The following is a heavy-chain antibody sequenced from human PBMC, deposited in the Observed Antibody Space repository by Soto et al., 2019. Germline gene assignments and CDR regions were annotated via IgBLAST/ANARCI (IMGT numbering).Heavy chain of an antibody. V-gene: IGHV3-53*01. D-gene: IGHD6-19*01. J-gene: IGHJ4*02. CDR2: IYSGGNT. Sequence: PGGSLRLSCAASGFTVSSNYMSWVRQAPGKGLEWVSVIYSGGNTFYADSVKGRFTISRDNSKNTLYLQMNSLRAEDTAVYHCARGSIAVAGYFNYWGQGTLVTVSS. CDR1: GFTVSSNY. CDR3: ARGSIAVAGYFNY.